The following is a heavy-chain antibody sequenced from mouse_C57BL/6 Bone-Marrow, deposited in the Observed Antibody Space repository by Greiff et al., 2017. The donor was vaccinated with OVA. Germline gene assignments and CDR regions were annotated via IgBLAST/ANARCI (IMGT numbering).Heavy chain of an antibody. CDR2: IYPGSGST. Sequence: VQLQQPGAELVKPGASVKMSCKASGYTFTSYWITWVKQRPGQGLEWIGDIYPGSGSTNYNEKFKSKATLTVDTSSSTAYMQLSTLTSEDSAVYYCARGNPPNYGGACWGQGTTLTVSS. J-gene: IGHJ2*01. D-gene: IGHD1-1*01. CDR3: ARGNPPNYGGAC. V-gene: IGHV1-55*01. CDR1: GYTFTSYW.